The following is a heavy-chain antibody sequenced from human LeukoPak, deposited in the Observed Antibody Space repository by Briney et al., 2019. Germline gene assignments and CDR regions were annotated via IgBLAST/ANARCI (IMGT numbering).Heavy chain of an antibody. V-gene: IGHV4-59*01. Sequence: SETLSLTCTVSGGSISGFYWSWIRQPPGKALKWIAFIYYNGNTKYNPSFTSRVTVSVDTSKNQFSLRLNSVTAADTAVYYCARHYGSGTYPLDYWGQGTLVTVSS. CDR1: GGSISGFY. J-gene: IGHJ4*02. CDR2: IYYNGNT. D-gene: IGHD3-10*01. CDR3: ARHYGSGTYPLDY.